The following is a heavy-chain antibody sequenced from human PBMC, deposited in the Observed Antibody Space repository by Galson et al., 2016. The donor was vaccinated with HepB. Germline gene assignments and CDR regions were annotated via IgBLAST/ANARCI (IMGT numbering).Heavy chain of an antibody. CDR1: GGTFSSYA. Sequence: SVKVSCKASGGTFSSYAFSWVRQAPGQGLEWMGGIIPLFDTANYAQKFQGRVTITADESTTTTYMELSSLRSEDTAVYYCATGPLYYGSDNYRDWVDPWGQGTLVTVSS. D-gene: IGHD3-10*01. CDR3: ATGPLYYGSDNYRDWVDP. CDR2: IIPLFDTA. V-gene: IGHV1-69*13. J-gene: IGHJ5*02.